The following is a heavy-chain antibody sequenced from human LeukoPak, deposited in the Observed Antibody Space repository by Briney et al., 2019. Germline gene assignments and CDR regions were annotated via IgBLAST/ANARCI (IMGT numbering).Heavy chain of an antibody. CDR1: GFTFEEYA. Sequence: HPGRSLRLSCAASGFTFEEYAMHWVRQGPGKGLEWLSLISVNGTNIYYADSVTGRFTISRDHSKNSLYLQMNSLRTEDTALYYCAKDLPQYYDFWSGYYGGFDYWGQGTLVTVSS. V-gene: IGHV3-43*02. D-gene: IGHD3-3*01. J-gene: IGHJ4*02. CDR3: AKDLPQYYDFWSGYYGGFDY. CDR2: ISVNGTNI.